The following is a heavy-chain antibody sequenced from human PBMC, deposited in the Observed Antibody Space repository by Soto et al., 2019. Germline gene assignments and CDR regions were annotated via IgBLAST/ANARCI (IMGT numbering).Heavy chain of an antibody. Sequence: ASVKVSCKASGYTFTSYGISWVRQAPGQGLEWMGWISAYNGNTNYAQKLQGRVTMTTDPSTRTAYMELRSLRSDDTPVYHCARDDSSSQPAYWGEGTLVTVCS. CDR3: ARDDSSSQPAY. J-gene: IGHJ4*02. V-gene: IGHV1-18*01. CDR2: ISAYNGNT. CDR1: GYTFTSYG. D-gene: IGHD4-4*01.